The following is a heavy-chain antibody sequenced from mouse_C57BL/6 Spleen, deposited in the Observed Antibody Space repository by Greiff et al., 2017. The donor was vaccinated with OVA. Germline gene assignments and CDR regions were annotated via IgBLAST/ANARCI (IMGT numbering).Heavy chain of an antibody. CDR1: GFNIKDYY. CDR3: TTQVVDPYYAMDY. J-gene: IGHJ4*01. Sequence: EVQLQQSGAELVRPGASVKLSCTASGFNIKDYYMHWVKQRPEPGLEWIGRIDPEDGDTEYAPKFQGKATMTADTSSNTAYLQLSSLTSEDTAVYYCTTQVVDPYYAMDYWGQGTSVTVSS. V-gene: IGHV14-1*01. D-gene: IGHD1-1*01. CDR2: IDPEDGDT.